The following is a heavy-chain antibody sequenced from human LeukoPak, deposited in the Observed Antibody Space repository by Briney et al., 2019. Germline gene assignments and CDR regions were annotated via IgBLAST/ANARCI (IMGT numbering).Heavy chain of an antibody. CDR2: IVVGSGNT. J-gene: IGHJ4*02. Sequence: SVKVSCKASGFTFTSSAVQWVRQARGQRLEWIGWIVVGSGNTNYAHKFQERVTITRDMSTSTAYMELSSLRSEDTAVYYCAADLAGSGSYYHFDYWGQGTLVTVSS. CDR3: AADLAGSGSYYHFDY. D-gene: IGHD3-10*01. CDR1: GFTFTSSA. V-gene: IGHV1-58*01.